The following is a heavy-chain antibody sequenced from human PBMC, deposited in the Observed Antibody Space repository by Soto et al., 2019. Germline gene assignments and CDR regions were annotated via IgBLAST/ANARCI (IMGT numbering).Heavy chain of an antibody. CDR1: GYSFTSYW. CDR2: IDPSDSYT. V-gene: IGHV5-10-1*01. Sequence: GESLKISCKGSGYSFTSYWISWVRQMPGKGLEWMGRIDPSDSYTNYSPSFQGHVTISADKSISTAYLQWSSLKASDTAMYYCAISNVVVAATWLDDWGQGTLVTVSS. J-gene: IGHJ4*02. D-gene: IGHD2-15*01. CDR3: AISNVVVAATWLDD.